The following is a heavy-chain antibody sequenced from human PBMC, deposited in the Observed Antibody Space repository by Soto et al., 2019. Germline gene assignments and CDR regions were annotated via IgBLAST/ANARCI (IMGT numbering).Heavy chain of an antibody. CDR2: VYHTVTT. D-gene: IGHD2-2*01. Sequence: QVRLQESGPGLVKPSGTLALTCDVSGDSISSINWWIWVRQPPGKGLQWIGEVYHTVTTNYNPSLKSRVTISVDKSQNHLSLNVTSVTAADTAVYYFARSSGFFAMSVLDTWGQGALVT. V-gene: IGHV4-4*02. J-gene: IGHJ5*01. CDR1: GDSISSINW. CDR3: ARSSGFFAMSVLDT.